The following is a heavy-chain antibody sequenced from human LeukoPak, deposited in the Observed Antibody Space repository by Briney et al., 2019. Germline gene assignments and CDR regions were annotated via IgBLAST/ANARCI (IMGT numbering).Heavy chain of an antibody. Sequence: PGGSLRLSCAASGFTFSNAWMNWVRQAPGKGLEWVAVIWYDGSNKYYADSVKGRFTISRDNSKNTLYLQMNSLRAEDTAVYYCAREARDNYFDYWGQGTLVTVSS. V-gene: IGHV3-33*08. J-gene: IGHJ4*02. CDR1: GFTFSNAW. CDR3: AREARDNYFDY. CDR2: IWYDGSNK.